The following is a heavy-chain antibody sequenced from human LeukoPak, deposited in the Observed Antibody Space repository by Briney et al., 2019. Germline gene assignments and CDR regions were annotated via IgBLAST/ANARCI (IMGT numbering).Heavy chain of an antibody. CDR1: GGSICSYY. D-gene: IGHD2-2*01. J-gene: IGHJ5*02. CDR3: ARDQSRHCSSTSCYGRADWFDP. Sequence: SETLSLTCTVSGGSICSYYWSWIRQPAGKGLEWIGRIYTTGSTNYNPSLKSRVTMSVDTSKNQFSLKLSSVTAADTAVYYCARDQSRHCSSTSCYGRADWFDPWGQGTLVTVSS. CDR2: IYTTGST. V-gene: IGHV4-4*07.